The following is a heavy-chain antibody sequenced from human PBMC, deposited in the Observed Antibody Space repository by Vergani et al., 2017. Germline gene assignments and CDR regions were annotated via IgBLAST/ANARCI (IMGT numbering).Heavy chain of an antibody. Sequence: EVHLEESGGGLVQPGGSLRLSCAASVFTFGVYYMAWIRLAPGKGLDWVASIKRDGTETFYVDSVKGRFTISRDNAKTTLYLQMNSLRDEDRGVYYCARISGGSAPDVHYWGQGTLVTVAS. CDR2: IKRDGTET. D-gene: IGHD2-15*01. V-gene: IGHV3-7*01. J-gene: IGHJ1*01. CDR3: ARISGGSAPDVHY. CDR1: VFTFGVYY.